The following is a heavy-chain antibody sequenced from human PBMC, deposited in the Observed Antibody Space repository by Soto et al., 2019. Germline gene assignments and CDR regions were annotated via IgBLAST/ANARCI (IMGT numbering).Heavy chain of an antibody. Sequence: GGSLRLSCAASGFTFSTYSMNWVRQAPGKGLEWVSYISSSSSTIFYTDSVKGRFTVSRDNAKNSLYLQMNSLRAEDTAVYYCARDKLYYNDISGRPLNVCDVWGQGTMVPF. CDR1: GFTFSTYS. V-gene: IGHV3-48*01. D-gene: IGHD3-22*01. J-gene: IGHJ3*01. CDR3: ARDKLYYNDISGRPLNVCDV. CDR2: ISSSSSTI.